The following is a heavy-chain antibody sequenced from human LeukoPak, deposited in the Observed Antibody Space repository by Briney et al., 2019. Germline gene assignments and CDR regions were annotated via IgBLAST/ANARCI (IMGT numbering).Heavy chain of an antibody. CDR3: ATDRNSGKYYDY. CDR1: GLTFRNYG. J-gene: IGHJ4*02. D-gene: IGHD1-26*01. V-gene: IGHV3-33*01. CDR2: IWYDGSNQ. Sequence: GRSLRLSCAASGLTFRNYGMHWVRQAPGKGLEWVAAIWYDGSNQYYLDSVKGRFTVSRDNAKNTLYLQMNSLRAEDTAVYYCATDRNSGKYYDYWGQGTLVSVSS.